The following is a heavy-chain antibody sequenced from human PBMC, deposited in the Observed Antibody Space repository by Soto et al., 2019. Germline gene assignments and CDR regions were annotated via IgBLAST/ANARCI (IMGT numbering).Heavy chain of an antibody. J-gene: IGHJ4*02. CDR3: ARTEAPYYDDSSGYYFDY. V-gene: IGHV1-18*03. CDR1: GYTFTNYG. Sequence: ASVKVSCKASGYTFTNYGISWVRQAPGQGLEWMGWISTYNGHTNYAQKLQGRVTMTPDTSTSTAYMELRSLRSDDLAVYYCARTEAPYYDDSSGYYFDYWGQGTMVTVSS. CDR2: ISTYNGHT. D-gene: IGHD3-22*01.